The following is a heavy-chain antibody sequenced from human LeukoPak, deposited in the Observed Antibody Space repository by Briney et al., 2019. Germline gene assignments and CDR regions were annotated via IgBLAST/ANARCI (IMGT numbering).Heavy chain of an antibody. J-gene: IGHJ5*02. Sequence: GGSQRLSCAASGFTFSSYWMHWVRQAPGKGLVWVSRINSDGSRTIYADSVKGRFTISRDNAKNTLYLQMSSLRVEDTAVYYCASTPLSSGYDFDIENWFDPWGQGTLVTVSS. CDR1: GFTFSSYW. D-gene: IGHD5-12*01. CDR2: INSDGSRT. V-gene: IGHV3-74*01. CDR3: ASTPLSSGYDFDIENWFDP.